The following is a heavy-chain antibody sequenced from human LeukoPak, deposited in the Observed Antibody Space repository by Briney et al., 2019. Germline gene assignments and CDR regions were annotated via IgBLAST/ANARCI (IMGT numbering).Heavy chain of an antibody. J-gene: IGHJ4*02. CDR2: MNPNSGNT. Sequence: ASVKVSCKASGYTFTSYDINWVRQAPGQGLEWMGWMNPNSGNTGYAQKFQGRVTMTRNTSISTAYMELSSLRSEDTAVYYCATVPRGYDFPDYWGQGTLVTVSS. CDR3: ATVPRGYDFPDY. D-gene: IGHD5-12*01. CDR1: GYTFTSYD. V-gene: IGHV1-8*01.